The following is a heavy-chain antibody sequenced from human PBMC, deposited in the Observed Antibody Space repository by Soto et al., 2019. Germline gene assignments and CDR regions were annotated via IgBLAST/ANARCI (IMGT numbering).Heavy chain of an antibody. D-gene: IGHD6-6*01. CDR2: IGDSGAST. V-gene: IGHV3-23*01. CDR1: GFSFSSFA. J-gene: IGHJ6*04. Sequence: EVLLLESGGGLVQPGGSLRLSCEASGFSFSSFAMNWVRQAPGKGLEWVSAIGDSGASTYYADSVKGRFTISRDNSRNTLYLPVNSLRADDSAVYSCAQWLELVDWGNGTTVIGSS. CDR3: AQWLELVD.